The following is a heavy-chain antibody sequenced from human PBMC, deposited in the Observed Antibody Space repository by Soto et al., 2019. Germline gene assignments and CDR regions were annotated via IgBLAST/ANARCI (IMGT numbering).Heavy chain of an antibody. D-gene: IGHD3-16*02. CDR3: ASSGDYDYVWGSYRHGFDY. J-gene: IGHJ4*02. Sequence: QLQLQESGPGLVKPSETLSLTCTVSGGSISSSSYYWGWIRQPPGKGLEWIGSIYYSGSTYYNPSLKSRVTISVDTSKNQFSLKLSSVTAADTAVYYCASSGDYDYVWGSYRHGFDYWGQGTLVTVSS. CDR1: GGSISSSSYY. CDR2: IYYSGST. V-gene: IGHV4-39*01.